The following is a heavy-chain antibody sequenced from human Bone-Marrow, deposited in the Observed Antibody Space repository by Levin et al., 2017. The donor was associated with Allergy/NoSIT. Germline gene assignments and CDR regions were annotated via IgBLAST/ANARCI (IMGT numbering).Heavy chain of an antibody. CDR1: GGTFSSDA. Sequence: SVKVSCKASGGTFSSDALSWVRQAPGQGLECMGTIIPIFGAAHYAQKFQGRVSITADTSTHTAYMDLSSLRSEDTAVYYCARGWSRGGFNIWGQGTMVTVS. D-gene: IGHD3-10*01. V-gene: IGHV1-69*06. CDR2: IIPIFGAA. CDR3: ARGWSRGGFNI. J-gene: IGHJ3*02.